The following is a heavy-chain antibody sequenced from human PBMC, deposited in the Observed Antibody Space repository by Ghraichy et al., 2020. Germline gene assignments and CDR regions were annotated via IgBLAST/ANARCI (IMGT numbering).Heavy chain of an antibody. D-gene: IGHD6-19*01. CDR2: ISSSSSFI. CDR1: GFIFNSYS. J-gene: IGHJ3*01. Sequence: GGSLRLSCAASGFIFNSYSMNWVRQAPGKGLEWVSSISSSSSFIYYADSVEGRFTISRDNAKNSLYLQMNSLIAEDTAVYYCARAASSGAGQRVAFDLWGQGTMVTVSS. V-gene: IGHV3-21*01. CDR3: ARAASSGAGQRVAFDL.